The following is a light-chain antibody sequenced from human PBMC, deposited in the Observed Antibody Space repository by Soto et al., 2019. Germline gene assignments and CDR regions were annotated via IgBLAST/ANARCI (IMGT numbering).Light chain of an antibody. Sequence: QLVLTQPPSVSGAPGQRVTISCTGSSSNIGAGYDVHWYQQLPGTAPKLLIYGNSNRPSGVPDRFSGSKSGTSASLAITGLQAEDEADYYCQSYDSGLSAFHVVFGGGTKLTVL. CDR3: QSYDSGLSAFHVV. J-gene: IGLJ2*01. CDR2: GNS. V-gene: IGLV1-40*01. CDR1: SSNIGAGYD.